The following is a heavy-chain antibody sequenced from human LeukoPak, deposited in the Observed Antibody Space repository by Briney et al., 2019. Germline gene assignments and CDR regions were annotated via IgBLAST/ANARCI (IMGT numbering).Heavy chain of an antibody. D-gene: IGHD3-10*01. J-gene: IGHJ4*02. CDR1: GGSISSSNW. CDR2: INHSGST. CDR3: ARGAEGSAF. Sequence: PSETLSLTCAVSGGSISSSNWWSWVRQPPGKGLEWIGEINHSGSTNYNPSLKSRVTISVDTSKNQFSLKLSSVTAADTAVYYCARGAEGSAFWGQGTLVTVSS. V-gene: IGHV4-4*02.